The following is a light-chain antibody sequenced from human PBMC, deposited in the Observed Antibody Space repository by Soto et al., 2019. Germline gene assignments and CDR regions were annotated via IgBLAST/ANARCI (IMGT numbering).Light chain of an antibody. CDR3: QQYNSYPLT. J-gene: IGKJ4*02. CDR2: KAS. CDR1: QSISSW. Sequence: DIQMTQSPSTLSASVGDRVTITCRASQSISSWLGWYQQKPGKAPKLLIYKASSLESGVPSRFSGSGSGTELTLTISSLQPDDFATYYCQQYNSYPLTFGGGTKVEIK. V-gene: IGKV1-5*03.